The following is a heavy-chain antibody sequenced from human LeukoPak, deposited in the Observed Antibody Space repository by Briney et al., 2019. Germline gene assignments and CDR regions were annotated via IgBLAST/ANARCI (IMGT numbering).Heavy chain of an antibody. CDR2: IRYDGSNK. J-gene: IGHJ2*01. V-gene: IGHV3-30*02. CDR3: ATRGDSPQWYFDL. CDR1: GFTFSSYG. D-gene: IGHD2-21*01. Sequence: GGSLRLSCAAYGFTFSSYGMHWVRQAPGKGLEWVAFIRYDGSNKYYADSVKGRFTISRDNSKNTLYLQMNSLRAEDTAVYYCATRGDSPQWYFDLWGRGTLVTVSS.